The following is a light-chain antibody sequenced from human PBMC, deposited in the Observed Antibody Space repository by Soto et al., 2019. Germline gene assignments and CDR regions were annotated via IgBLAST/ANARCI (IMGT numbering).Light chain of an antibody. V-gene: IGKV3-20*01. Sequence: EIVLTQSPGTLSLSPGERATLSCRASQSVSSNYLAWYQQKPGQAPRLLIYAASSRATGIPDRFSGSGSGTDFTLTISRLEPEDFAVYYCQQFVSSPLTFGGGNKVEIK. CDR3: QQFVSSPLT. J-gene: IGKJ4*01. CDR2: AAS. CDR1: QSVSSNY.